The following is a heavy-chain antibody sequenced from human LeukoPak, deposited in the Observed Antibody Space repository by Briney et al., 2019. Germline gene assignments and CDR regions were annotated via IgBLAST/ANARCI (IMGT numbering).Heavy chain of an antibody. Sequence: ASVKVSRKASGYTFTSYDINWVRQATGQGLEWMGWMNPNSGNTGYAQKFQGRVTMTRNTSISTAYMELSSLRSEDTAVYFCAREESGGLSWGMDVWGQGPTVTVSS. CDR1: GYTFTSYD. V-gene: IGHV1-8*01. D-gene: IGHD3-10*01. CDR3: AREESGGLSWGMDV. CDR2: MNPNSGNT. J-gene: IGHJ6*02.